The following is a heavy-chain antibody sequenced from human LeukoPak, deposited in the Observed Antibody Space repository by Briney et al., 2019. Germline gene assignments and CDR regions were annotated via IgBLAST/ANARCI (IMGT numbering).Heavy chain of an antibody. D-gene: IGHD3-10*01. V-gene: IGHV4-59*01. CDR2: IYYSGST. CDR3: ARSPLHGSGSYYSPNFDY. CDR1: GGSFSTYY. J-gene: IGHJ4*02. Sequence: PSETLSLTCTVSGGSFSTYYWIWIRQPPGKGLEWIGYIYYSGSTNYNPSLKSRVTISVDTSKNQFSLKLSSVTAADTAVYYCARSPLHGSGSYYSPNFDYWGQGTLVTVSS.